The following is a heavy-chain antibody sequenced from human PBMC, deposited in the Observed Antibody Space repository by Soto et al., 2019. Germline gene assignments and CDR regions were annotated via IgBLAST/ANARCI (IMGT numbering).Heavy chain of an antibody. D-gene: IGHD6-6*01. J-gene: IGHJ3*02. Sequence: ASVKVSCKASGYTFTSYGISWVRQAPGQGLEWMGWISAYNGNTNYAQKLQGRVTMTTDTSTSTTYMELRSLRSDDTAVYYCARDVRQIEYSSSDAFDIWGQGTMVTVSS. CDR2: ISAYNGNT. CDR3: ARDVRQIEYSSSDAFDI. CDR1: GYTFTSYG. V-gene: IGHV1-18*01.